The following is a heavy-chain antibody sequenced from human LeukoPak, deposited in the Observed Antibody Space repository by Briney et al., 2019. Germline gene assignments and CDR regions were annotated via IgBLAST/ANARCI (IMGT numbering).Heavy chain of an antibody. D-gene: IGHD6-19*01. CDR1: GYTFTSYD. J-gene: IGHJ6*02. Sequence: GASVKVSCKASGYTFTSYDINWVRQATGQGLEWIGWMNPNSGNTGYAQKFQGRVTMTRNTSISTAYMELSSLRSEDTAVYYCARGTYSSGWYYYGMDVWGQGTTVTVSS. CDR2: MNPNSGNT. CDR3: ARGTYSSGWYYYGMDV. V-gene: IGHV1-8*01.